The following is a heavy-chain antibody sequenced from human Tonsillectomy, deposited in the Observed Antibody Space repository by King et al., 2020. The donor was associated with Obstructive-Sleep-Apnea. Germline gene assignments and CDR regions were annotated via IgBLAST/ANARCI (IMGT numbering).Heavy chain of an antibody. CDR2: ISWNSGSI. CDR3: AKTLYDILTGSLDY. D-gene: IGHD3-9*01. V-gene: IGHV3-9*01. CDR1: GFTFDDYA. J-gene: IGHJ4*02. Sequence: VQLVESGGGLVQPGRSLRLSCAASGFTFDDYAMHWVRQAPGKGLEGVSGISWNSGSIGYADSVKGRFTISRDNAKNSLYLQMNSLRAEDTALYYCAKTLYDILTGSLDYWGQGTLVTVSS.